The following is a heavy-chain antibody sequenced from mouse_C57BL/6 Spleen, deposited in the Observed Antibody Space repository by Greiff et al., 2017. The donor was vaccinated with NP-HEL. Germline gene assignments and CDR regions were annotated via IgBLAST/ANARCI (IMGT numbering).Heavy chain of an antibody. D-gene: IGHD2-14*01. CDR2: ISSGSSTI. CDR1: GFTFSDYG. CDR3: ARLGNYWYFDV. Sequence: DVQLVESGGGLVKPGGSLKLSCAASGFTFSDYGMHWVRQAPEKGLEWVAYISSGSSTISYADTVKGRFTISRDNAKNTLFLQMTSLRSEDTAMYYCARLGNYWYFDVWGTGTTVTVSS. V-gene: IGHV5-17*01. J-gene: IGHJ1*03.